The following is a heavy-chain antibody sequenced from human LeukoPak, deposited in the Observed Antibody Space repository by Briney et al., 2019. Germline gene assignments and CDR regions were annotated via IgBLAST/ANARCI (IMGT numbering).Heavy chain of an antibody. V-gene: IGHV1-18*01. D-gene: IGHD6-13*01. J-gene: IGHJ4*02. CDR2: ISGKNNGQV. CDR1: GYNFINFG. CDR3: AREPVAAPFDR. Sequence: ASVKVPCTASGYNFINFGISWVRQAPGRGLQWLAWISGKNNGQVNYAPKLQGRLSLTADTSTSTAYMELKRLTFDDTAVYYCAREPVAAPFDRWGQGTLVTVSS.